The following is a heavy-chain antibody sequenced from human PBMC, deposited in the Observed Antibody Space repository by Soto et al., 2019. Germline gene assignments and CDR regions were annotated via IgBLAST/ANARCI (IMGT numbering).Heavy chain of an antibody. Sequence: EVQLVESGGDLVQRGGSLRLSCVASGFTFSVYSMNWVRQAPGKGLEWFSYITSDTKTIKYADSVKGRFTISRDNAKNSVYLQMNSLRDEDTAVYYCERSVEGHCDYWGQGTVVTVSS. CDR3: ERSVEGHCDY. V-gene: IGHV3-48*02. D-gene: IGHD6-19*01. CDR2: ITSDTKTI. J-gene: IGHJ4*02. CDR1: GFTFSVYS.